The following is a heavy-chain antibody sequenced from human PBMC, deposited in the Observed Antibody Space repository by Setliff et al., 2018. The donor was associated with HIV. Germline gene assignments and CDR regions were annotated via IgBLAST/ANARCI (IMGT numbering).Heavy chain of an antibody. J-gene: IGHJ4*02. CDR2: ISYDGSNK. Sequence: LGGSLRLSCAASGFTFSSHAMHWVRQAPGKGLEWVAVISYDGSNKYYADSVKGRFTISRDNSKNTLYLQMTSLRAEDTAVYYCAKSAFGGVSPFDYWGQGTLVTVSS. D-gene: IGHD3-16*01. V-gene: IGHV3-30*07. CDR1: GFTFSSHA. CDR3: AKSAFGGVSPFDY.